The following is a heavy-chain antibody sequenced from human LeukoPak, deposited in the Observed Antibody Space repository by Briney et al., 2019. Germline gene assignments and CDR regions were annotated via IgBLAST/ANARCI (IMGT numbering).Heavy chain of an antibody. CDR1: GYSFTNFG. V-gene: IGHV1-18*01. J-gene: IGHJ4*02. Sequence: ASVKVSCKASGYSFTNFGFSWVRQAPGQGPEWMGWISAHSGNTNYAQKFQGRVTMTTDTSTSTTYMELRSLRSDDTAVYYCARYRIAYCSGGSCDLHSWGQGTLVTVSS. D-gene: IGHD2-15*01. CDR2: ISAHSGNT. CDR3: ARYRIAYCSGGSCDLHS.